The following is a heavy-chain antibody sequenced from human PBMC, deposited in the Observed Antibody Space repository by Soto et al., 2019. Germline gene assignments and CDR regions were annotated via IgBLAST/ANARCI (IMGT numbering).Heavy chain of an antibody. J-gene: IGHJ6*02. CDR2: IYPGDSDT. Sequence: GESLKISCKGSGYSFTSYWIGWVRQMPGKGLEWMGIIYPGDSDTRYSPSFQGQVTISADKSISTAYLQWSSLKASDTAMYYCAGLGDYCSSTSCHYYYYYGMDVWGQGTTVTVSS. CDR1: GYSFTSYW. V-gene: IGHV5-51*01. D-gene: IGHD2-2*01. CDR3: AGLGDYCSSTSCHYYYYYGMDV.